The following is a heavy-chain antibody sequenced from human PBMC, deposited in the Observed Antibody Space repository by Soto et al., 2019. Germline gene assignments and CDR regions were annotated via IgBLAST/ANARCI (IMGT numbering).Heavy chain of an antibody. Sequence: PGGSLRLSCAASGFTFSSYGMHWVRQAPGKGLEWVAVTWYDGSNKYYADSVKGRFTISRDNSKNTLYLQMNSLRAEDTAVYYCARGGVGYYYDSSGYYYYYGMDVWGHVPKATVSS. CDR1: GFTFSSYG. CDR2: TWYDGSNK. D-gene: IGHD3-22*01. CDR3: ARGGVGYYYDSSGYYYYYGMDV. V-gene: IGHV3-33*01. J-gene: IGHJ6*02.